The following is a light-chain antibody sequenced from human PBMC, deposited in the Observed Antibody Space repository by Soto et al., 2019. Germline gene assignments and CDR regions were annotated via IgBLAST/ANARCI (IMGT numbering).Light chain of an antibody. V-gene: IGKV3-11*01. CDR1: QSVSSY. CDR2: DAS. Sequence: EIVLTQSPATLSLSPGERATLSCRASQSVSSYLAWYQQKPGQAPRLLIYDASNRATGIPARFSGSWSGTDFTLTISSLEREDFAVYYCQQRSNWPPGTFGPGTKVDIK. CDR3: QQRSNWPPGT. J-gene: IGKJ3*01.